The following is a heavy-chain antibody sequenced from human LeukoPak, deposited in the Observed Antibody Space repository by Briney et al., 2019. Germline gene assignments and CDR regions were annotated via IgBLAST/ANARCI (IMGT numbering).Heavy chain of an antibody. V-gene: IGHV5-10-1*01. Sequence: GASLRISCKGSGYRFSSYWISWVRHLPGKGREWMGGVVTRGSYTNYSPSFQGHVTISADKSMSTSYLQRSSLKASDTAMYYWARHVYYYGSGSGFGIDYWGQGTLVTVSS. D-gene: IGHD3-10*01. CDR1: GYRFSSYW. J-gene: IGHJ4*02. CDR2: VVTRGSYT. CDR3: ARHVYYYGSGSGFGIDY.